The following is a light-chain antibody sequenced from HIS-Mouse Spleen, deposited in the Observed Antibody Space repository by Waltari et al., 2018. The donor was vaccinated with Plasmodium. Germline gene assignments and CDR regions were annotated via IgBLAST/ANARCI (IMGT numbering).Light chain of an antibody. V-gene: IGLV3-27*01. CDR1: VLAKKN. CDR2: KDS. J-gene: IGLJ3*02. CDR3: YSAADNNRV. Sequence: SYELTQPSSVSVSPGQTARITCSGDVLAKKNARWFQQKPGQAPVLVIYKDSERFSGSSSGTTVTLTISGAQVEDEADYYCYSAADNNRVFGGGTKLTVL.